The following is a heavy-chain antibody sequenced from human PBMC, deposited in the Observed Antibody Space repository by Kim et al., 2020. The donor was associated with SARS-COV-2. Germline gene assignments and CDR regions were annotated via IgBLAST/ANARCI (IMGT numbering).Heavy chain of an antibody. J-gene: IGHJ6*02. D-gene: IGHD2-15*01. CDR3: ARGGVATYYYYGMDV. CDR1: GGTFSSYA. V-gene: IGHV1-69*13. CDR2: IIPIFGTA. Sequence: SVKVSCKASGGTFSSYAISWVRQAPGQGLEWMGGIIPIFGTANYAQKFQGRVTITADESTSTAYMELSSLRSEDTAVYYCARGGVATYYYYGMDVWGQGTTVTVSS.